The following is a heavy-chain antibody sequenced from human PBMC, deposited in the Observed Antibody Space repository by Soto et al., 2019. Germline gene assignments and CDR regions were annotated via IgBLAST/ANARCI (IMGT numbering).Heavy chain of an antibody. CDR2: IYYSGST. Sequence: TLSLTCTVSGGSISSGDYYWSWIRQPPGKGLEWIGYIYYSGSTYYNPSLKSRVTISVDTSKNQFSLKLSSVTAADTAVYYCARDTMVRGPEAYYYYGMDVWGQGTTVTVSS. CDR1: GGSISSGDYY. D-gene: IGHD3-10*01. CDR3: ARDTMVRGPEAYYYYGMDV. J-gene: IGHJ6*02. V-gene: IGHV4-30-4*01.